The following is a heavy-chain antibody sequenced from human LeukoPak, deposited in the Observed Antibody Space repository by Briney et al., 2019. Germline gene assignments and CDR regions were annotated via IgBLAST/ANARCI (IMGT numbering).Heavy chain of an antibody. V-gene: IGHV3-48*01. Sequence: GGSLRLSCAASGFTFSSYSMNWVRQAPGKGLEWISYIGISSGNTKHADSVKGQFTISGDKAKNSVYLQMNSLRVEDTAVYYCARDTKYAFDNWGQGTLVTVSS. CDR2: IGISSGNT. CDR3: ARDTKYAFDN. CDR1: GFTFSSYS. J-gene: IGHJ4*02. D-gene: IGHD2-2*01.